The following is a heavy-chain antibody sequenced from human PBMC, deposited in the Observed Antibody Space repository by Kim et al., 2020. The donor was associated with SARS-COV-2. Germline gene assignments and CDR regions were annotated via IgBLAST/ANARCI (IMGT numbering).Heavy chain of an antibody. J-gene: IGHJ4*02. CDR3: ARVSSGYYYGYFDY. V-gene: IGHV3-30*01. D-gene: IGHD3-22*01. Sequence: ADSVKDRFTISRDNSKNTLYLQMNSLRAEDTAVYYCARVSSGYYYGYFDYWGQGTLVTVSS.